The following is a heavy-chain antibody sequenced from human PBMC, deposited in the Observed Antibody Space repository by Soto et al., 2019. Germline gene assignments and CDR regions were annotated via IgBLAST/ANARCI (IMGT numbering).Heavy chain of an antibody. CDR1: GGSISSSNW. CDR2: SYHSGST. J-gene: IGHJ6*02. D-gene: IGHD1-26*01. Sequence: QVQLQESGPGLVKPSGTLSLTCAVSGGSISSSNWWSWVRQPPGKGLEWIGESYHSGSTNYNPSLTIRVTISVGTSKNPFSLKLSSVTAAGPAVYYCARVSGSYYYGMDVWGQGTTVTVSS. CDR3: ARVSGSYYYGMDV. V-gene: IGHV4-4*02.